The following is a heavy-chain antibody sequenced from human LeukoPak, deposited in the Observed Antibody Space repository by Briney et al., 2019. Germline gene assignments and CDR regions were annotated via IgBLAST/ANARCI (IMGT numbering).Heavy chain of an antibody. CDR2: IYYSDST. CDR3: ARFPGSAEYRHYYYMDV. J-gene: IGHJ6*03. D-gene: IGHD2-15*01. CDR1: GGFISNYF. V-gene: IGHV4-59*01. Sequence: PSETLSLTCTVSGGFISNYFWSWIRQPPGKGLECIGYIYYSDSTNYNPSLKSRVTVSVDTSKNQFSLKLSSVTAADTAVYYCARFPGSAEYRHYYYMDVWGKGTTVTVSS.